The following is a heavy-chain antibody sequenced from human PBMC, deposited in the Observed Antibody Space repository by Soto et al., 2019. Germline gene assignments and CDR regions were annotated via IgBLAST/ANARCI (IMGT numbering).Heavy chain of an antibody. V-gene: IGHV3-7*05. Sequence: EVQLVESGGGLVQPGGSLRLSCAASGFTFSSYWMSWVRQAPGKGLEWVANIRHDGSDKYYVDSVKGRFTISRDNSKNSLYLQRNSLRAEDTAIYYCASPQQWLGQRGDFDYWGQGTLVTVSS. CDR2: IRHDGSDK. CDR3: ASPQQWLGQRGDFDY. J-gene: IGHJ4*02. D-gene: IGHD6-19*01. CDR1: GFTFSSYW.